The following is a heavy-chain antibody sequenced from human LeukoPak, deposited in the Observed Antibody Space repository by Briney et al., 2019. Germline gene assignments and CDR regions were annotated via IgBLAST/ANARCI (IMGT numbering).Heavy chain of an antibody. CDR3: ARDRGSGYDPGYFDY. CDR1: GFTVSRYY. Sequence: GGSLRLSCAVSGFTVSRYYMSWVRQAPGKGLEWISIIYSGDNTYYADSVKGRFTISRDNSKNTLYLQMNSLRVEDTAVYYCARDRGSGYDPGYFDYWGQGTLVTVSS. J-gene: IGHJ4*02. CDR2: IYSGDNT. V-gene: IGHV3-66*01. D-gene: IGHD5-12*01.